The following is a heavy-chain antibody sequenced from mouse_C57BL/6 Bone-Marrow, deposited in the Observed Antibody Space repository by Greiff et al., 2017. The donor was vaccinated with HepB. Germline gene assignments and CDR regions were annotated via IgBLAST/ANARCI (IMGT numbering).Heavy chain of an antibody. J-gene: IGHJ2*01. CDR1: GFNIKDDY. CDR2: IDPENGDT. Sequence: EVQLQQSGAELVRPGASVKLSCTASGFNIKDDYMHWVKQRPEQGLEWIGWIDPENGDTEYASKFQGKATITADKSSNTAYLQLSSLTSEDTAVYYCTKSVMITDYFDYWGQGTTLTVSS. CDR3: TKSVMITDYFDY. D-gene: IGHD2-4*01. V-gene: IGHV14-4*01.